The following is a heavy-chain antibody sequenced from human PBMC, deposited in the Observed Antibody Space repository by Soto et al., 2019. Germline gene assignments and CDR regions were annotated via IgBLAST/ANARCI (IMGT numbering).Heavy chain of an antibody. CDR2: IGTKTDGGAT. CDR1: GFTVSSSW. J-gene: IGHJ6*02. CDR3: TTGPILWSVNVWKYGMDV. V-gene: IGHV3-15*04. Sequence: PGGSPRLSCAACGFTVSSSWMGWVRREPGKGLEYVGRIGTKTDGGATDYTAPVKGRFTISRDDSKNTLYLQMNSLKTGDTAVYYCTTGPILWSVNVWKYGMDVWGQGTTVTVSS. D-gene: IGHD3-3*01.